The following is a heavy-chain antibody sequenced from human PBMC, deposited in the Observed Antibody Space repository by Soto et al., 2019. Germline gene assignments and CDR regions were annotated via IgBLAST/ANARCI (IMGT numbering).Heavy chain of an antibody. CDR3: ARDCGYSYGRTYYGMDV. V-gene: IGHV4-30-4*01. J-gene: IGHJ6*02. Sequence: PSETLSLTCTVSGGSISSGDYYWSWIRQPPGRGLEWIGYIYYSGSTYYNPSLKSRVTISVDTSKNQFSLKLSSVTAADTAVYYCARDCGYSYGRTYYGMDVWGQGTTVTVSS. CDR2: IYYSGST. CDR1: GGSISSGDYY. D-gene: IGHD5-18*01.